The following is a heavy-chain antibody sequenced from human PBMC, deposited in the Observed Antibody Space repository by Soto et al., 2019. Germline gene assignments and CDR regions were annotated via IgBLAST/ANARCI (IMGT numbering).Heavy chain of an antibody. J-gene: IGHJ6*02. Sequence: SVKVSCKASGGTFSSYGISWVRQAPGQGLEWMGGIIPIFGTANYAQKFQGRVTITADESTSTAYMELSSLRSEDTAVYYCARGWRFRGDTTNYYGMDVWGQGTTVTVSS. D-gene: IGHD3-10*01. CDR2: IIPIFGTA. CDR3: ARGWRFRGDTTNYYGMDV. V-gene: IGHV1-69*13. CDR1: GGTFSSYG.